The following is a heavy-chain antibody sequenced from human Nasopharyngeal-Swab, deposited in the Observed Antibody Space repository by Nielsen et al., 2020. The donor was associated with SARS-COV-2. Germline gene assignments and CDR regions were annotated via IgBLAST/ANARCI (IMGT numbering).Heavy chain of an antibody. V-gene: IGHV3-11*04. J-gene: IGHJ6*02. CDR3: ARGSPKDANKQLWLHYYYYGMDV. CDR2: ISSSGSTI. Sequence: GESLKISCAASGFTFSDYYMSWIRQAPGKGLEWVSYISSSGSTIYYADSVKGRFTISRDNAKNSLYLQMNSLRAEDTAVYYCARGSPKDANKQLWLHYYYYGMDVWGQGSTVTVSS. CDR1: GFTFSDYY. D-gene: IGHD5-18*01.